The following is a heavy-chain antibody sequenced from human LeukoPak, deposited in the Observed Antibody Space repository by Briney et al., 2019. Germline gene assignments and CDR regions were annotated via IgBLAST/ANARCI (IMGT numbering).Heavy chain of an antibody. J-gene: IGHJ5*02. V-gene: IGHV1-18*04. CDR1: GCTFSTYG. Sequence: ASVKVSCKTSGCTFSTYGINWMRQAPGQGLEWMGWISAYNGNTNYAQKLQGRVTMTTDTSTSTAYMELRSLRSDDTAVYYCARDRTYEVNWFDPWGQGTLVTVSS. CDR2: ISAYNGNT. D-gene: IGHD3-3*01. CDR3: ARDRTYEVNWFDP.